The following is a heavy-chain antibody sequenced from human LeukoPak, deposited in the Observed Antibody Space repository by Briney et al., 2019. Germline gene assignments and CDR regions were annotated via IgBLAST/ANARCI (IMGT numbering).Heavy chain of an antibody. D-gene: IGHD5-18*01. CDR3: ARVGGYSYGNYYFNY. CDR1: GYSISSGCY. J-gene: IGHJ4*02. V-gene: IGHV4-38-2*01. Sequence: SETLSLTCAVSGYSISSGCYWGWIRQPPGKGLGWIGSISHSGSTYYNPSLRSRVTISIDTSKNQFSLRLNSVTATDTAVYYCARVGGYSYGNYYFNYWGQGTLVTVSS. CDR2: ISHSGST.